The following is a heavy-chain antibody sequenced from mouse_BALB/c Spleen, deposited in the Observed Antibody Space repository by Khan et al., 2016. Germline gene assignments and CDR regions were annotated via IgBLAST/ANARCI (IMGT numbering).Heavy chain of an antibody. J-gene: IGHJ2*01. Sequence: QMQLEEPGAELMKPGASVKISCKATGYTFSDSWIEWLKQRPGHGLEWIGEILPGSGNPNYNEKYKGQATFTADTSSNTAYMQLSSLTSEASVVYYYARGGDNPFFDYWGQGTTLTVSS. V-gene: IGHV1-9*01. CDR2: ILPGSGNP. D-gene: IGHD1-3*01. CDR1: GYTFSDSW. CDR3: ARGGDNPFFDY.